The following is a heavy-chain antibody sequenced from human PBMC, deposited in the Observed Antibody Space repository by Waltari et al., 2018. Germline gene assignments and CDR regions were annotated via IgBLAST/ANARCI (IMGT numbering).Heavy chain of an antibody. V-gene: IGHV4-31*03. J-gene: IGHJ5*02. CDR1: GGPLSCGGYF. CDR3: ARATGSLCSWFDP. Sequence: QVQLQESGPGLLNPSETLSLTCTVSGGPLSCGGYFWTWIRQHPGKGLEWIGYTSYTGSTFYNSSLDVRVTISVDTSERQFSLRLRSLTGADTAVYYCARATGSLCSWFDPWGQGTLVTVSS. CDR2: TSYTGST. D-gene: IGHD3-10*02.